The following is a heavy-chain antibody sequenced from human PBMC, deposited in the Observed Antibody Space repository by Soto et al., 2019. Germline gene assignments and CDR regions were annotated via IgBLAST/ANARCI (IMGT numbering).Heavy chain of an antibody. Sequence: ASVKVSCKASGYTFTSYAMHWLRQAPGQRLEWMGWINAGNGNTKYSQKFQGRVTITRDTSASTAYMELSSLRSEDTAVYYCALSGIAVGXTRIXYFDYWGQGTXVTXSS. V-gene: IGHV1-3*01. J-gene: IGHJ4*02. CDR1: GYTFTSYA. CDR2: INAGNGNT. CDR3: ALSGIAVGXTRIXYFDY. D-gene: IGHD6-19*01.